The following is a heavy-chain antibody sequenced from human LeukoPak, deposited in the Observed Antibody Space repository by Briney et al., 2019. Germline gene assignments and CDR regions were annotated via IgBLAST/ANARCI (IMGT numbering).Heavy chain of an antibody. CDR1: GFTFSSYE. Sequence: GGSLRLSCAASGFTFSSYEMNWVRQAPGKGLEWVSYISSSGSTIYYADSVKGRFTIPRDNAKNSLYLQMNSPRAEDTAVYYCARVGPVAGTYFDYWGQGTLVTVSS. CDR3: ARVGPVAGTYFDY. J-gene: IGHJ4*02. CDR2: ISSSGSTI. V-gene: IGHV3-48*03. D-gene: IGHD6-19*01.